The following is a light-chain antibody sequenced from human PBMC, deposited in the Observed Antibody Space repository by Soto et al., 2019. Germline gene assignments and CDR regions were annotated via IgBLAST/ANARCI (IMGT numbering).Light chain of an antibody. CDR1: QTVGTTY. CDR3: LQYNSWPRGT. J-gene: IGKJ3*01. V-gene: IGKV3-15*01. CDR2: GAS. Sequence: EVVLAQSPGTLSLSPGERATLSCRASQTVGTTYLAWYQHKPGQAPRLLLYGASTRATGIPVRFRGSGSGTEFTLTISSLQSEDSAVYYCLQYNSWPRGTFGPGTKVEIK.